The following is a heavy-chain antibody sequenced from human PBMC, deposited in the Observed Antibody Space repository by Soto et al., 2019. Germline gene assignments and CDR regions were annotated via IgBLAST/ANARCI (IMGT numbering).Heavy chain of an antibody. J-gene: IGHJ6*02. D-gene: IGHD3-22*01. CDR3: ASYDSSQPYYYYGMDV. Sequence: SVKVSCKASGGTFSSYAISWVRQAPGQGLEWMGGIIPIFGTANYAQKFQGRVTITADESTSTAYMELSSLRSEDTAVYYCASYDSSQPYYYYGMDVWGRGTKVTVSS. CDR1: GGTFSSYA. CDR2: IIPIFGTA. V-gene: IGHV1-69*13.